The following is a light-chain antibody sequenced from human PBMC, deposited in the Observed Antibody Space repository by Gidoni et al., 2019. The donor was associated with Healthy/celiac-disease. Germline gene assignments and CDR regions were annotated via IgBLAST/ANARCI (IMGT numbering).Light chain of an antibody. CDR1: QSVSSN. CDR2: GAS. J-gene: IGKJ4*01. Sequence: EIVMTQSPATLSVSPGERATLSCRTSQSVSSNLAWYQQKPGQAPMLLIYGASTRDTGIPARFSGSGSGTEFTLTISSLQSEDFAVYYCQQYNNWPLPLTFXGXTKVEIK. V-gene: IGKV3-15*01. CDR3: QQYNNWPLPLT.